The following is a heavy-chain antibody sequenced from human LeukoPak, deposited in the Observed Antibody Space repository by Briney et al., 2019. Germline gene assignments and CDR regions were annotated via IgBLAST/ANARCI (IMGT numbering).Heavy chain of an antibody. CDR2: IYSGGST. CDR1: GFTVSSNY. V-gene: IGHV3-66*01. J-gene: IGHJ6*02. D-gene: IGHD3-10*01. Sequence: GGSLRLSCAASGFTVSSNYMSWVRQAPGKGLEWVSVIYSGGSTYYADSVKGRFTISRDNAKNSLYLQMNSLRAEDTAVYYCARAFGSPGRPYGMDVWGQGTTVTVSS. CDR3: ARAFGSPGRPYGMDV.